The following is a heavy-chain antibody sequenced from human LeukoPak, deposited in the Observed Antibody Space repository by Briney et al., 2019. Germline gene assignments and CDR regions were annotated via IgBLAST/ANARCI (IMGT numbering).Heavy chain of an antibody. J-gene: IGHJ4*02. CDR1: GGSFGGYY. D-gene: IGHD1-26*01. CDR2: INHSGST. V-gene: IGHV4-34*01. CDR3: ARQNSGRSFDY. Sequence: SETPSLTCAVYGGSFGGYYWSWIRQPPGKGLEWIGEINHSGSTNYNPSLKSRVTISVDTSKNQFSLKLSSVTAADTAVYYCARQNSGRSFDYWGQGTLVTVSS.